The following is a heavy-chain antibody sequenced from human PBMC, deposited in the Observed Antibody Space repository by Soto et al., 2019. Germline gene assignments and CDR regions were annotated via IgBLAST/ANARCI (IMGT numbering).Heavy chain of an antibody. V-gene: IGHV3-23*01. CDR2: ISGSGGST. CDR1: GFTFSSYA. J-gene: IGHJ5*02. CDR3: AKDLEGSSTTVSNWFDP. D-gene: IGHD6-6*01. Sequence: GGSLILSCAASGFTFSSYAMSWVRQAPGKGLEWVSAISGSGGSTYYADSVKGRFTISRDNSKNTLYLQMNSLRAEDTAVYYCAKDLEGSSTTVSNWFDPWGQGTLVTVSS.